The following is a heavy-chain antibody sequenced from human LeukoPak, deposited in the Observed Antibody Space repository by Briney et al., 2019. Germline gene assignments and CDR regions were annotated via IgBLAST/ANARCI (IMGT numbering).Heavy chain of an antibody. J-gene: IGHJ5*02. CDR3: ARDGFYCSGGSCYSTRVNWFDP. Sequence: SETLSLTCAVYGGSFSGYYWSWIRQPPGKGLEWIGEINHSGSTNYNPSLKSRVTISVDTSKSQFSLKLSSVTAADTAVYYCARDGFYCSGGSCYSTRVNWFDPWGQGTLVTVSS. D-gene: IGHD2-15*01. CDR2: INHSGST. CDR1: GGSFSGYY. V-gene: IGHV4-34*01.